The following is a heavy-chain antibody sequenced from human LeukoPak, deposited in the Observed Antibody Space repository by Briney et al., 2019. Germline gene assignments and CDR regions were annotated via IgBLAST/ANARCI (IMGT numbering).Heavy chain of an antibody. D-gene: IGHD1-26*01. J-gene: IGHJ6*02. Sequence: PGGSLRLSCAASGFTFSSYAMSWVRQAPGKGLEWVSAISGSGGSTYYADSVKGRFTISRDNSKNTLYLQMNGLRAEDTAVYYCAKEPKWELLGYYYYGMDVWGQGTTVTVSS. V-gene: IGHV3-23*01. CDR3: AKEPKWELLGYYYYGMDV. CDR1: GFTFSSYA. CDR2: ISGSGGST.